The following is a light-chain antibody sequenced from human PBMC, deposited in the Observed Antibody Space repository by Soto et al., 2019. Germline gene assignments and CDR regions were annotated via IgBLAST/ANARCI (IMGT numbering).Light chain of an antibody. J-gene: IGLJ2*01. CDR2: DVT. V-gene: IGLV2-14*01. Sequence: QSALTQPASVSGSPGQSITISCTGTSSDVGSYNYVSWYQQHPGKAPKLIIYDVTNRPSGVSNRFSGSKSANTASLTISGLQAEDEADYYCSSYTSSSTRVFGGGTKVTVL. CDR1: SSDVGSYNY. CDR3: SSYTSSSTRV.